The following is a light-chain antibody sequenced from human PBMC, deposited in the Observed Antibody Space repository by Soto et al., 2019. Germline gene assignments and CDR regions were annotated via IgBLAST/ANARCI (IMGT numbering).Light chain of an antibody. J-gene: IGKJ1*01. V-gene: IGKV3-20*01. CDR1: QSVSSSY. Sequence: EIVLTQSPGTLSLSPGERATLSCRASQSVSSSYLAWYQQKPGQAPRLLIYGASSRATGIPDRFSGSGSGTDFTLTISRLEPEDFAVYYCQQYGSSPQGPFGQGTKVDIK. CDR2: GAS. CDR3: QQYGSSPQGP.